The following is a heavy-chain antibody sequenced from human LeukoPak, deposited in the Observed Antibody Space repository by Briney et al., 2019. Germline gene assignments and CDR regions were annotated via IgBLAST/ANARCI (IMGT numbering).Heavy chain of an antibody. CDR2: IYYSGST. J-gene: IGHJ4*02. Sequence: PSETLSLTCTVSGGSISSYYWSWIRQPPGKGLEWIGYIYYSGSTNYNPSLKSRVTISVDTSKNQFSLKLSSVTAADTAVYYCARSRTYYDFWSGYANSETKDDYWGQGTLVTVSS. V-gene: IGHV4-59*01. CDR1: GGSISSYY. CDR3: ARSRTYYDFWSGYANSETKDDY. D-gene: IGHD3-3*01.